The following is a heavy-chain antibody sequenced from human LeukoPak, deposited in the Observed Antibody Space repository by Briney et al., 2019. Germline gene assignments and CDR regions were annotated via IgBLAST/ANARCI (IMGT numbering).Heavy chain of an antibody. D-gene: IGHD5-18*01. CDR1: GFTFSSYW. CDR3: ARDRWGYSYGGD. J-gene: IGHJ4*02. V-gene: IGHV3-7*01. Sequence: GGSLRLSCAASGFTFSSYWMSWVHQAPGKGLEWVANIKQDGSEKYYVDSLRGRFTISRDNAQNSLYLQMNSLRAEDTAVYFCARDRWGYSYGGDWGQGTLVTVSS. CDR2: IKQDGSEK.